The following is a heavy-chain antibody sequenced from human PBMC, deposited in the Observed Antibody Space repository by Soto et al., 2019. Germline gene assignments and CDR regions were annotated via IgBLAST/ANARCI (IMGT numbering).Heavy chain of an antibody. D-gene: IGHD3-22*01. Sequence: QVQLVESGGGVVQPGRSLRLSCAASGFIFSGYAMHWVRQTPGKGLEWVAVISHDGSNKYYTDSVKGRLTISRDNSKSTVYLQLNGLRAEDTAVYYCARDQYSDTSGGYFDYWGQGTLVTVSS. J-gene: IGHJ4*02. CDR1: GFIFSGYA. V-gene: IGHV3-30-3*01. CDR2: ISHDGSNK. CDR3: ARDQYSDTSGGYFDY.